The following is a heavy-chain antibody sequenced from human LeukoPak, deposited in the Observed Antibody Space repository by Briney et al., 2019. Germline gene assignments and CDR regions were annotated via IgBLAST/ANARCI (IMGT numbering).Heavy chain of an antibody. D-gene: IGHD1-14*01. V-gene: IGHV3-66*01. Sequence: GGSLRLSCAASGFTVSSNYMSWVRQAPGKGLEWVSVLYTGGSTYYADSVKGRFTISRDNSKNTLYLQMNSLRVEDTAVYYCAREPPLDIQIGSSGNRKFFDYWGQGALVTVSS. CDR2: LYTGGST. CDR3: AREPPLDIQIGSSGNRKFFDY. J-gene: IGHJ4*02. CDR1: GFTVSSNY.